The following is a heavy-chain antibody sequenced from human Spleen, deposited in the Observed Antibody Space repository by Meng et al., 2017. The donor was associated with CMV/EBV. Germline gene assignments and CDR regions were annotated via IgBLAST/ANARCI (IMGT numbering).Heavy chain of an antibody. J-gene: IGHJ4*02. CDR1: GGSISSGDYY. D-gene: IGHD3-22*01. CDR3: ARISITMIVVID. Sequence: SETLSLTCTVSGGSISSGDYYWSWIRQPPGKGLEWIGYIYYSGSTYYNPSLKSRVTISVDTSKNQFSLKLSSVTAADTAVYYCARISITMIVVIDWGQGTLVTVSS. CDR2: IYYSGST. V-gene: IGHV4-30-4*08.